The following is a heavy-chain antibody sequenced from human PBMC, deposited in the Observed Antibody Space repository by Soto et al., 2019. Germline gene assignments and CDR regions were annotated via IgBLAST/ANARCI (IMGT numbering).Heavy chain of an antibody. D-gene: IGHD3-22*01. V-gene: IGHV1-3*01. CDR1: GYTFTSYA. CDR3: ARANLGYYDSSGTFDY. CDR2: INAGNGNT. J-gene: IGHJ4*02. Sequence: ASVKVSRKASGYTFTSYAGHWVRQAPGQRLEWMGWINAGNGNTKYSQKFQGRVTITRDTSASTAYMELSSLRSEDTAVYYCARANLGYYDSSGTFDYWGQGTLLTVSS.